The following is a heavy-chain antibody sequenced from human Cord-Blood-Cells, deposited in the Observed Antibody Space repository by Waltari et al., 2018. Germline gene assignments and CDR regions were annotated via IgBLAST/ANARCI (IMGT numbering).Heavy chain of an antibody. V-gene: IGHV4-34*01. D-gene: IGHD2-2*01. CDR1: GGSFSGYY. CDR2: INHSGST. J-gene: IGHJ2*01. CDR3: ARGTTMVVVPAARYWYFDL. Sequence: QVQLQQWGAGLLKPSETLSLTCAVYGGSFSGYYWSWIRQPPGKGREWIGEINHSGSTHYNPSLKSRVTISVDTSKNQFSLKLSSVTAADTAVYYCARGTTMVVVPAARYWYFDLWGRGTLVTVSS.